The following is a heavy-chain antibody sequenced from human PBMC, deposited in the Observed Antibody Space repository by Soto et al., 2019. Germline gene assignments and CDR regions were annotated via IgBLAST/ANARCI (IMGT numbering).Heavy chain of an antibody. D-gene: IGHD5-12*01. J-gene: IGHJ6*02. CDR2: IIPIFGTP. Sequence: QVQLVQSGAEVKKPGSSVKVSCKASGGTFSNYSINWVRQAPGQGLQWMGGIIPIFGTPDYAQTFQGRVTITADESTTTAYMALSSLRPEDTAVYYCARAMVVADPSDGYSYCGLDVWGQGTTVTVSS. V-gene: IGHV1-69*01. CDR1: GGTFSNYS. CDR3: ARAMVVADPSDGYSYCGLDV.